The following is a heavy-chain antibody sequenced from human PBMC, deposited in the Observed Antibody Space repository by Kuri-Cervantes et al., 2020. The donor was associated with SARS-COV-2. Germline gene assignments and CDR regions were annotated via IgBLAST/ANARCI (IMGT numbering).Heavy chain of an antibody. D-gene: IGHD2-8*01. CDR1: GFTFSDYY. Sequence: GGSLRLSCTASGFTFSDYYMTWIRQAPGKGLEWVSNIGPSGTTKYYADSVKGRFTISRDNAKNSLYLQMSSLRAEDTAVYYCAKSSGIFMIYATRAAFDHWGQGTLVTVSS. V-gene: IGHV3-11*04. CDR3: AKSSGIFMIYATRAAFDH. CDR2: IGPSGTTK. J-gene: IGHJ4*02.